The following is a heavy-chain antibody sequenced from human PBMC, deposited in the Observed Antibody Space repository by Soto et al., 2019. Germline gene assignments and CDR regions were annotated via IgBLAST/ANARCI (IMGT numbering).Heavy chain of an antibody. Sequence: KTSETLSLTCTFSCGSISSYYWSWIRQPPGKGLEWIGYIYYSGSTNYNPSLKSRVTISVDTSKNQFSLKLSSVTAADTAVYYCARVGGDILTGYYKEFDYWGQGTLVTVSS. D-gene: IGHD3-9*01. CDR2: IYYSGST. V-gene: IGHV4-59*01. CDR3: ARVGGDILTGYYKEFDY. J-gene: IGHJ4*02. CDR1: CGSISSYY.